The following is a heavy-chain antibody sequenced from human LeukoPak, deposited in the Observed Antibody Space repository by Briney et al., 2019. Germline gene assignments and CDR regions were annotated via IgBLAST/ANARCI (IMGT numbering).Heavy chain of an antibody. J-gene: IGHJ4*02. CDR1: GFTFSDYS. Sequence: GGSLRLSCAASGFTFSDYSMNWVRQAPGNGLEWVSYISSSSKTVYYADSVKGRFTISRDNARNSLYLRMNNLRAEDTAVYYCARERGYSSSWYTFWGQGTLVTVSS. V-gene: IGHV3-48*01. CDR3: ARERGYSSSWYTF. D-gene: IGHD6-13*01. CDR2: ISSSSKTV.